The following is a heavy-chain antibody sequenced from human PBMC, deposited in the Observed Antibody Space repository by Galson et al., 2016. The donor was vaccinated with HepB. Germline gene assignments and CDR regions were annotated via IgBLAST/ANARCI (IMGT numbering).Heavy chain of an antibody. D-gene: IGHD5-12*01. Sequence: SLRLSCAASGFTFSNFAMSWVRQAPGKGLEWVSAIRGSAGRTHSAASVKGRFTISRDKSKNTLYLQMNSLRAEDTAVYYCPGIVAKDYDAFDIWGQGTMVTVSS. CDR2: IRGSAGRT. V-gene: IGHV3-23*01. J-gene: IGHJ3*02. CDR1: GFTFSNFA. CDR3: PGIVAKDYDAFDI.